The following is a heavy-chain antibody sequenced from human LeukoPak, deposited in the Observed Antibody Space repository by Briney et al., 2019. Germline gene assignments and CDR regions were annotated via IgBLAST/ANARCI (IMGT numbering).Heavy chain of an antibody. D-gene: IGHD4-17*01. CDR2: INSDGSTI. CDR1: GFTFSSYW. Sequence: PGGSLRLSCAASGFTFSSYWMHWVRQAPGKGLVWVSRINSDGSTINYADSVKDRFTISRDNAKNTLYLQMNSLRAEDTAVYYCVLVTTGSWGQGTMVTVS. V-gene: IGHV3-74*01. CDR3: VLVTTGS. J-gene: IGHJ3*01.